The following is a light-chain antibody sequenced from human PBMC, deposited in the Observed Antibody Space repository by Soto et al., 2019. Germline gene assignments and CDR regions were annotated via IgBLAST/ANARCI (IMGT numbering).Light chain of an antibody. CDR2: DAS. CDR3: QQRNICLT. J-gene: IGKJ4*01. Sequence: EVVLTQSPATLSLSPWERATLSCRASQSVETYLAWYQQKPGQAPRLLIYDASSRAVGVPARFSGSGSGTDFTLTIINLEPEEFAVYYFQQRNICLTFGGGTKVEIE. V-gene: IGKV3-11*01. CDR1: QSVETY.